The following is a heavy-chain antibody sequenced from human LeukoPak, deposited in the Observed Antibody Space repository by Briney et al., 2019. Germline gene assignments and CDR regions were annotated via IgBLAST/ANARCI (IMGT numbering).Heavy chain of an antibody. V-gene: IGHV4-59*01. CDR2: IYYTGNT. D-gene: IGHD5-12*01. J-gene: IGHJ4*02. CDR1: GGSIGSYY. CDR3: ARGGGAAGYGNEFDY. Sequence: PSETLSLTCTVAGGSIGSYYWSWIRQPPGEGLEWIGYIYYTGNTNFNPSLKSRVTISVDTSKNQFSLKLTSVTAADAAVYYCARGGGAAGYGNEFDYWGQGALVTVSS.